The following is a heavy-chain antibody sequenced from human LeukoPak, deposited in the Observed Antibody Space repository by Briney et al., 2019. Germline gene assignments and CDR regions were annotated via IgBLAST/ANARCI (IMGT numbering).Heavy chain of an antibody. V-gene: IGHV4-39*01. J-gene: IGHJ4*02. CDR1: GGSISSSSYY. D-gene: IGHD3-10*01. CDR2: IYYSGST. CDR3: ARAALGSGSYRY. Sequence: PSETLSLTCTVSGGSISSSSYYWGWIRQPPGKGLEWIGSIYYSGSTYYNPSLKRRVTISVDTSKNQFSLKLSSVTAADTAVYYCARAALGSGSYRYWGQGTLVTVSS.